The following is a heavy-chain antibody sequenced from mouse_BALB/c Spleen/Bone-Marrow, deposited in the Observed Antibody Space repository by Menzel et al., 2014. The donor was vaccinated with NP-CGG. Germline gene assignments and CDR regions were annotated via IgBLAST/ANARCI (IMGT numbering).Heavy chain of an antibody. CDR1: GDSITSGY. CDR3: ARGGGTGFDY. D-gene: IGHD3-3*01. J-gene: IGHJ2*01. Sequence: EVKVEESGPSLVKPSQTLSLTCSVTGDSITSGYWNWIRKFPGNKLEYMGYISYSGSTYYNPSLKSRISITRDTSKNQYNLQLNSVTTEDTATCYCARGGGTGFDYWGQGTTLTVSS. CDR2: ISYSGST. V-gene: IGHV3-8*02.